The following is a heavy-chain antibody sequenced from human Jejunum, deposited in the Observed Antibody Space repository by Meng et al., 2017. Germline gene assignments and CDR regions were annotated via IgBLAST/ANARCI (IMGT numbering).Heavy chain of an antibody. J-gene: IGHJ5*02. V-gene: IGHV4-4*02. Sequence: MPDSGPSLVRPSCTLPPTVPGLRGYSVNGHRWGWVRQHPGKELEWIGEIYHTGRTNYNPSLKSRVTMSLDKSKNQFFLDLTSVTAADTAVYYCARDLLGPAIAASGYFDPWGQGTLVTVSS. CDR2: IYHTGRT. CDR1: RGYSVNGHR. D-gene: IGHD5-12*01. CDR3: ARDLLGPAIAASGYFDP.